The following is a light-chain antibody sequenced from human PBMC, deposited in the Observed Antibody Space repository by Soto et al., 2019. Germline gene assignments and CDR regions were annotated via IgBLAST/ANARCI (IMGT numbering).Light chain of an antibody. J-gene: IGKJ1*01. Sequence: DIRMTQSPSSLSASVGDRVTITCRASQGITNYLAWYQQKPGKVPKLLIYAASTLQSGVPSRFSGSGSGTDFTLTIGGLQPEDVETYYCQKYDSAPRTFGQGTKVDIK. CDR1: QGITNY. CDR2: AAS. CDR3: QKYDSAPRT. V-gene: IGKV1-27*01.